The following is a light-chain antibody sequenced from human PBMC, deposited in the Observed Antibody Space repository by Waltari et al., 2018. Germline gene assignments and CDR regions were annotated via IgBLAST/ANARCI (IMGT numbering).Light chain of an antibody. V-gene: IGLV3-9*01. CDR3: QVWDSSTVV. J-gene: IGLJ2*01. CDR1: NIGSKN. Sequence: SYELTQPLSVYAALGQTARITCGGNNIGSKNVHWYQQKPGQAHVLVIYRDSNRPSVIPELFSGSNSGNTATLTISRAQAGDEADYYCQVWDSSTVVFGGGTKLTVL. CDR2: RDS.